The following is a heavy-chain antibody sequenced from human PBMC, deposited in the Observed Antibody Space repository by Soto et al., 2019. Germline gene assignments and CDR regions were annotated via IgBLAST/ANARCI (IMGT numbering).Heavy chain of an antibody. CDR2: IYPGDSDT. CDR3: ARDRKDGMDV. V-gene: IGHV5-51*01. J-gene: IGHJ6*02. Sequence: PGASLKLSCKGSGYSFSSYRIGWVRQMPGKGLESMGIIYPGDSDTRYSPSFQGQVTISSDKSISTAYLQWSSLKASDTAMYYCARDRKDGMDVWGQGTTVTVSS. CDR1: GYSFSSYR.